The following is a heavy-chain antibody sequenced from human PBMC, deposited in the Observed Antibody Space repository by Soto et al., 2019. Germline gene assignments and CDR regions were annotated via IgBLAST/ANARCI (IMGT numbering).Heavy chain of an antibody. CDR3: ARGDCTGAYCYSWPFNYGVDV. J-gene: IGHJ6*02. Sequence: QVQLVDSGGGVVQPGGSLRLSCTTSGFTFNTYGMYWVRQAPGKGLEWVAIIWYDGSNKYYGDSVKGRFTISRDNSKNTLYLQMNSLRAEDTALYYCARGDCTGAYCYSWPFNYGVDVWGQVTTVTVSS. CDR2: IWYDGSNK. CDR1: GFTFNTYG. V-gene: IGHV3-33*08. D-gene: IGHD2-15*01.